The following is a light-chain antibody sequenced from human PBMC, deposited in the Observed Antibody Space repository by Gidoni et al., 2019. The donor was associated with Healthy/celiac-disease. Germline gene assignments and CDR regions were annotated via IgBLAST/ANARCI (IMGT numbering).Light chain of an antibody. CDR1: QSVSSN. CDR2: GAS. J-gene: IGKJ1*01. Sequence: EIVMTQSPATLSVSPGERATLSCRASQSVSSNLAWYQQKPGQAPRLLSYGASTRATGITARFSGSGSGTEFTLTISSLQSEDFAVYYCQQYNNWPRTFGQXTKVEIK. CDR3: QQYNNWPRT. V-gene: IGKV3-15*01.